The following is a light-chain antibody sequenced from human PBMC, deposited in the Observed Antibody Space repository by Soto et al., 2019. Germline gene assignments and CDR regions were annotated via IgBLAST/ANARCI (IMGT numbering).Light chain of an antibody. CDR1: QDISSR. J-gene: IGKJ1*01. CDR3: LQVKNFPRT. Sequence: DIQMTQFPSSVSASVGDTVTITCRASQDISSRLAWFQQKPGRAPKYVIQAASMLQSGFPSRFAGSGSGTEYTLTINTLQPEDFATYYCLQVKNFPRTFGQGTKVDI. V-gene: IGKV1-12*01. CDR2: AAS.